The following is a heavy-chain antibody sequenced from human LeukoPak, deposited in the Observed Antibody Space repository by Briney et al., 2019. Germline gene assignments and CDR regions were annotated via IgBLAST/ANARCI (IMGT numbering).Heavy chain of an antibody. CDR2: IKQDGSEK. V-gene: IGHV3-7*01. D-gene: IGHD2-2*02. Sequence: PGGSLRLSCAASGFTFSSYWMSWVRQAPGKGPEWVANIKQDGSEKYYVDSVKGRFTISRDNAKNSLYLQMNSLRAEDTAVYYCARDGWGYCSSTSCYMDYGMDVWGQGTTVTVSS. J-gene: IGHJ6*02. CDR3: ARDGWGYCSSTSCYMDYGMDV. CDR1: GFTFSSYW.